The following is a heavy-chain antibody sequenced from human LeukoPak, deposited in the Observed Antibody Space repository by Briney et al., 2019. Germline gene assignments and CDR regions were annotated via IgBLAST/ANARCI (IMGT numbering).Heavy chain of an antibody. J-gene: IGHJ4*02. CDR3: TTERPGTTVDY. CDR2: IYYSGST. Sequence: TSETLSLTCTVSGDSITSSSYYWGWIRQPPGKGLEWIASIYYSGSTYYNPSLKSRVTISVDTSKNQFSLNLSSVTAADTAVYYCTTERPGTTVDYWGQGTLVTVSP. V-gene: IGHV4-39*07. D-gene: IGHD1-1*01. CDR1: GDSITSSSYY.